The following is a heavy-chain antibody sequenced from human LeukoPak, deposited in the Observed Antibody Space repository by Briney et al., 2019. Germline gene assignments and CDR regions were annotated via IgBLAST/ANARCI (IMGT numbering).Heavy chain of an antibody. Sequence: ASVKVSCKASGYTFTSYGISWVRQAPGQGLEWMGWISAYNGNTNYAQKLQGRVTMTTDTSTSTAYMELRSLRSDDTAVYYCARDRREIVWKEWKVGLVVFDYWGQGTLVTVSS. D-gene: IGHD1-26*01. CDR1: GYTFTSYG. J-gene: IGHJ4*02. CDR3: ARDRREIVWKEWKVGLVVFDY. V-gene: IGHV1-18*01. CDR2: ISAYNGNT.